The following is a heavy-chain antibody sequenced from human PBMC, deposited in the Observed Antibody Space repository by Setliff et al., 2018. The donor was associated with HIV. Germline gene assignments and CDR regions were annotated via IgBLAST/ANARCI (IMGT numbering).Heavy chain of an antibody. CDR3: ARAGDGSPFYSYYYMDV. CDR1: GGSISNYY. CDR2: IYYSGST. Sequence: SETLSRTCTVSGGSISNYYWSWIRQPPGKGLQWIGYIYYSGSTNYNPSLKSRVTISVDTSKNQFSLKLSSVTAADTAVYYCARAGDGSPFYSYYYMDVWGKGTTVTVSS. V-gene: IGHV4-59*01. D-gene: IGHD1-26*01. J-gene: IGHJ6*03.